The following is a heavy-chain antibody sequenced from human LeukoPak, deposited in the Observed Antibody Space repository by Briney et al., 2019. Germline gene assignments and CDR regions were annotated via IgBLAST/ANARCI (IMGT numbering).Heavy chain of an antibody. CDR2: ISYDGSNK. Sequence: TGGSLRLSCAASGFTFSSYGMHWVRQAPGKGLEWVAVISYDGSNKYYADFVKGRFTISRDNSKNTLYLQMNSLRAEDTAVYYCAKAPYPYDSSGYYVDYWGQGTLVTVSS. CDR1: GFTFSSYG. V-gene: IGHV3-30*18. D-gene: IGHD3-22*01. J-gene: IGHJ4*02. CDR3: AKAPYPYDSSGYYVDY.